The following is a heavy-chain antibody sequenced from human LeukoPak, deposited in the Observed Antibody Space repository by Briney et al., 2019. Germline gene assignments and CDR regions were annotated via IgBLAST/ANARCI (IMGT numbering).Heavy chain of an antibody. D-gene: IGHD3-10*01. V-gene: IGHV4-31*03. Sequence: SQTLSLTCTVSGGSITSGSYYWSWIRQHPGKGLEWIGYIYYSGSTYYNPSLKSRVTISIDTSKNQFSLKLTSVTAADTAVYYCARDRVRGTITYAGFDPWGQGTLVTVS. J-gene: IGHJ5*02. CDR1: GGSITSGSYY. CDR3: ARDRVRGTITYAGFDP. CDR2: IYYSGST.